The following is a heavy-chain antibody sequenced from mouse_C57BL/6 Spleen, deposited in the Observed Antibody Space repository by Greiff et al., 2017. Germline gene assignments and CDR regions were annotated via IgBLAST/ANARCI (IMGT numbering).Heavy chain of an antibody. CDR1: GYAFSSYW. CDR3: ATQDGLYYGSSLDY. CDR2: IYPGDGDT. J-gene: IGHJ2*01. V-gene: IGHV1-80*01. Sequence: VQLQQSGAELVKPGASVKISCKASGYAFSSYWMNWVKQRPGKGLEWIGQIYPGDGDTNYNGKFKGKATLTADKSSSTAYMQLSSLTSEDSAVYFCATQDGLYYGSSLDYWGQGTTLTVSS. D-gene: IGHD1-1*01.